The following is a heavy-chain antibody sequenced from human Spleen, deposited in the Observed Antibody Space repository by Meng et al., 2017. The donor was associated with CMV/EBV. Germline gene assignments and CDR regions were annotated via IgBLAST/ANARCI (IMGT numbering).Heavy chain of an antibody. Sequence: GESLKISCAASGFTFSSYAMHWVRQAPAKGLEWVAVISYDGNNKYYPDSVKGRFTISRGNSKNTLYLQMNSLRAEDTAVYYCAKMIDVWGQGTTVTVSS. J-gene: IGHJ6*02. D-gene: IGHD3-16*01. CDR3: AKMIDV. V-gene: IGHV3-30*18. CDR2: ISYDGNNK. CDR1: GFTFSSYA.